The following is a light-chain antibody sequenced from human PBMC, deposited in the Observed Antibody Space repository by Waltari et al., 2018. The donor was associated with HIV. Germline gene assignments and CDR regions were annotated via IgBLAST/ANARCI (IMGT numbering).Light chain of an antibody. CDR3: CAYAGGLE. V-gene: IGLV2-23*01. CDR2: EDN. J-gene: IGLJ2*01. CDR1: SRDPGNYNL. Sequence: QSALTQPASVSGSPGQSITISCTGTSRDPGNYNLVSWYQLYPGKAPKLIIYEDNKRPSGVSNRFSGSKSADTASLTISGLQAEDEADYYCCAYAGGLEFGGGTKLTVL.